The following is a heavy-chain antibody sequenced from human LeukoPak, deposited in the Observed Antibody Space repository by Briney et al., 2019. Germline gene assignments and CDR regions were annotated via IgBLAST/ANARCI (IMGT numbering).Heavy chain of an antibody. CDR3: ARGKYCGGDCYSGYYMDV. Sequence: ASVKVSCKASGYTFTSYGISWVRQAAGQGLEWMGWISAYNGNTNYAQKLQGRVTMTTDTSTSTAYMELRSLRSDDTAVYYCARGKYCGGDCYSGYYMDVWGKGTTVTVSS. D-gene: IGHD2-21*02. V-gene: IGHV1-18*01. J-gene: IGHJ6*03. CDR1: GYTFTSYG. CDR2: ISAYNGNT.